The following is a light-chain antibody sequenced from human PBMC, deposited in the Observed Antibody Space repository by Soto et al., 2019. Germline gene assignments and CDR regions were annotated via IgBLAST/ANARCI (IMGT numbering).Light chain of an antibody. Sequence: EIVLTQSPATLSLSPGDRVTLSCRASQNVGRYLSWDQHSPGQGPRLLVYGTFNRATGTPARFSGSGSETDFTLTISSLVPEDFAGYYCQQRLHWPITFGQGTRLDIK. CDR2: GTF. V-gene: IGKV3-11*01. CDR3: QQRLHWPIT. J-gene: IGKJ5*01. CDR1: QNVGRY.